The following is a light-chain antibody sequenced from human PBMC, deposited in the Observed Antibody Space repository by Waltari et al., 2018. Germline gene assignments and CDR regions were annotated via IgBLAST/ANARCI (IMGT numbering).Light chain of an antibody. CDR3: QQSYSTQT. CDR2: SAS. V-gene: IGKV1-39*01. CDR1: QTISNY. J-gene: IGKJ1*01. Sequence: DIQMTQSPSSLSASVGDRVTITCRASQTISNYLNWYQQNPGKAPKLLIYSASTLQSGVPSRFSGSRYGTDFTLTISSLQPEDFATYYCQQSYSTQTFGQGTKVEVK.